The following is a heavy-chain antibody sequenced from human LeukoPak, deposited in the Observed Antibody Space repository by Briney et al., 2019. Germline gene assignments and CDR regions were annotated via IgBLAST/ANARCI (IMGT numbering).Heavy chain of an antibody. CDR1: GGSISSYY. Sequence: SETLPLTCTVSGGSISSYYWSWIRQPPGKGLEWIGYIYYSGSTNYNPSLKSRVTISVDTSKNQFSLKLSSVTAADTAVYYCARRGYYDSSGYGFDYWGQGTLVTVSS. CDR3: ARRGYYDSSGYGFDY. D-gene: IGHD3-22*01. V-gene: IGHV4-59*08. CDR2: IYYSGST. J-gene: IGHJ4*02.